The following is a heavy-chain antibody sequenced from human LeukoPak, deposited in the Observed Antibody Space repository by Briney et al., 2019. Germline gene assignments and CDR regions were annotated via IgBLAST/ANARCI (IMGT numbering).Heavy chain of an antibody. CDR3: AKEKDYRVSTSCDY. CDR1: GLSFSSYG. V-gene: IGHV3-30*18. Sequence: GGSLRLSCAASGLSFSSYGMHWVRQAPGKGLEWVAVISFDAKVSYYADSVKGRFTISRDNSKNTLYLQMTSLRGEDSALYYCAKEKDYRVSTSCDYWGQGTQVTVSS. CDR2: ISFDAKVS. J-gene: IGHJ4*02. D-gene: IGHD3-10*01.